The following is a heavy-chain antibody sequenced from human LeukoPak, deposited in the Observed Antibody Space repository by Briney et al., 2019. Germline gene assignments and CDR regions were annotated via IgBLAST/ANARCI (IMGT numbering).Heavy chain of an antibody. J-gene: IGHJ4*02. Sequence: WIRQPPGKGLEWVTFISYDGSRKYYGDSEKGRFTVSRDNSKNTLNLQMNTLRTEDTAVYYCAKGGDYGGYIIDYWGQGTLVTVSS. V-gene: IGHV3-30*02. CDR2: ISYDGSRK. CDR3: AKGGDYGGYIIDY. D-gene: IGHD4-17*01.